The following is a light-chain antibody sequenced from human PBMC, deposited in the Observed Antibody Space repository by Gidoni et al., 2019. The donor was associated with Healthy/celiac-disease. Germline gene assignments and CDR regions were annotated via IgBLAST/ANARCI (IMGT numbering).Light chain of an antibody. CDR2: GAS. J-gene: IGKJ1*01. CDR3: QHYGSSPRT. CDR1: QSVSSSY. Sequence: IVLTQSPGTLSLSPGERATLSCRASQSVSSSYLAWYQQKPGQAPRLLIYGASSRATGIPDRFSGSGSGTDFTLTISRLEPEYVAVYYCQHYGSSPRTFGQGTKVEIK. V-gene: IGKV3-20*01.